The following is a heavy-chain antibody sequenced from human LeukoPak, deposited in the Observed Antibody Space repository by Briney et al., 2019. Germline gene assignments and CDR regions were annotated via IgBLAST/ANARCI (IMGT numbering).Heavy chain of an antibody. CDR2: IYYSGST. D-gene: IGHD3-9*01. CDR1: GASIRNYY. CDR3: ARLAATGYYKYFDY. Sequence: SETLSLTCTVSGASIRNYYWNWIRQPPAKGLEWIGDIYYSGSTNYNPSLKSRVTISVDTSENQFSLKLSSMTAADTAVYYCARLAATGYYKYFDYWGQGILVTVSS. V-gene: IGHV4-59*01. J-gene: IGHJ4*02.